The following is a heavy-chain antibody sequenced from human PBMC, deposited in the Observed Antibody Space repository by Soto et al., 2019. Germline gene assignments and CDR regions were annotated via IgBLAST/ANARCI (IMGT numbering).Heavy chain of an antibody. Sequence: ASVKVSCKASGYTFTNYDINWVRQATGQGLEWMGWMNPNSGRTGYAENFQGRVTLTRNTSISTAYLELSGLRSEDTAVFFWARTPGYGEYGLIYWGQGTPVTVSS. D-gene: IGHD4-17*01. CDR3: ARTPGYGEYGLIY. CDR2: MNPNSGRT. V-gene: IGHV1-8*01. J-gene: IGHJ4*03. CDR1: GYTFTNYD.